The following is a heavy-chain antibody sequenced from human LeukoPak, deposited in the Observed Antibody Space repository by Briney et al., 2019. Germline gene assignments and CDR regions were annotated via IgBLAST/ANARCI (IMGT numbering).Heavy chain of an antibody. Sequence: SETLSLTCTVSGGSISSGGYYWSWIRQHPGKGLEWIGYIYYSGSTYYNPSLKSRVTISVDTSKSQFSLKLSSVTAADTAVYYCARVGDITGMYNWFDPWGQGTLVTVSS. J-gene: IGHJ5*02. V-gene: IGHV4-31*03. D-gene: IGHD1-20*01. CDR2: IYYSGST. CDR3: ARVGDITGMYNWFDP. CDR1: GGSISSGGYY.